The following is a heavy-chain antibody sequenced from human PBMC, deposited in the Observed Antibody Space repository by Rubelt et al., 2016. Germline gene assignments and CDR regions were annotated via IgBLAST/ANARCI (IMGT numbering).Heavy chain of an antibody. CDR1: GFTFGDYA. Sequence: EVHLVESGGGLVQPGRSLRLSCTASGFTFGDYAMSWFRQAPGKGLEWVSYISGSSGTIYYADSVEGRFTISRDNAKNSLYLQMNSLGDDDTAVYYCARANGMDVWGQGTTVTVSS. CDR2: ISGSSGTI. V-gene: IGHV3-48*02. CDR3: ARANGMDV. J-gene: IGHJ6*02.